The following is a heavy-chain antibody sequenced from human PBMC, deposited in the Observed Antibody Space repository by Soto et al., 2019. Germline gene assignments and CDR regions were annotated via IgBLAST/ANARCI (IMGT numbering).Heavy chain of an antibody. CDR1: GYTLTSYG. CDR3: ARELGIAVAGKRDY. Sequence: ASLKVSSKASGYTLTSYGISWVRQAPGQGLEWMGWISAYNGNTNYAQKLQGRVTMTTDTSTSTAYMELRSLRSDDTAVYYCARELGIAVAGKRDYWGQGTLVTVSS. J-gene: IGHJ4*02. V-gene: IGHV1-18*01. D-gene: IGHD6-19*01. CDR2: ISAYNGNT.